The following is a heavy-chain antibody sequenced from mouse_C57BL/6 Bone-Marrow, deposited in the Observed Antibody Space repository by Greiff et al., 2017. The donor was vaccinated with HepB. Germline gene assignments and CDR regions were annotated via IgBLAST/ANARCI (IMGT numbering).Heavy chain of an antibody. CDR3: AGPIYYYCIRCFAY. J-gene: IGHJ3*01. D-gene: IGHD1-1*01. V-gene: IGHV5-6*01. Sequence: EVQRVESGGDLVKPGGSLKLSCAASGFTFSSYGMSWVRQTPDKRLEWVATISSGGSYTYYPDSVKGRFTISRDNANNTLYLQMSSLKSEDTAVYYCAGPIYYYCIRCFAYWGQGTLVTVSA. CDR1: GFTFSSYG. CDR2: ISSGGSYT.